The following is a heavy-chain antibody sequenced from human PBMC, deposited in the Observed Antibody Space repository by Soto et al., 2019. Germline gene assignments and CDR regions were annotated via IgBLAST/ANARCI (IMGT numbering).Heavy chain of an antibody. V-gene: IGHV4-61*01. D-gene: IGHD3-10*01. CDR2: IYYSGST. CDR1: GGSVSSNTYY. CDR3: ARARITMIRGVMEFFDY. Sequence: QVQLQESGPGLVKPSETLSLTCIVSGGSVSSNTYYWSWIRQPPGKGLEYIGYIYYSGSTNYNPSLTSRATISVDTSKNQFSLKLSSVTAADTAVYYCARARITMIRGVMEFFDYWGQGILVTVSS. J-gene: IGHJ4*02.